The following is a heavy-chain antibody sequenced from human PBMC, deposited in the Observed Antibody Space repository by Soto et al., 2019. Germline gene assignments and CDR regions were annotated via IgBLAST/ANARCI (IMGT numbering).Heavy chain of an antibody. CDR2: IYYSGST. Sequence: SETLSLTCTVSGGSISSYYWSWIRQPPGKGLEWIGYIYYSGSTNYNHSLKSRVTISVDTSKNQFSLKLSSVTAADTAVYYCASAQGGYCSGGSCYSDYYYGMDVWGQGTTVTVSS. J-gene: IGHJ6*02. CDR3: ASAQGGYCSGGSCYSDYYYGMDV. D-gene: IGHD2-15*01. CDR1: GGSISSYY. V-gene: IGHV4-59*01.